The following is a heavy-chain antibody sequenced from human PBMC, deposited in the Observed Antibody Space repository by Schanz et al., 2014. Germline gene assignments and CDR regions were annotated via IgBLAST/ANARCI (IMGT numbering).Heavy chain of an antibody. CDR3: ARARGGGSGTYYRHEYFQH. Sequence: VQLVESGGSVVQPGRSLRLSCAGSGFSFSDYGMHWVRQAPGRGLEWVAVISYHGSEKYYADSVKGRFTISRDNSKNTLYLQMNSLRTEDTAVYYCARARGGGSGTYYRHEYFQHWGQGPMVTVSS. CDR1: GFSFSDYG. D-gene: IGHD3-10*01. J-gene: IGHJ3*01. CDR2: ISYHGSEK. V-gene: IGHV3-30*03.